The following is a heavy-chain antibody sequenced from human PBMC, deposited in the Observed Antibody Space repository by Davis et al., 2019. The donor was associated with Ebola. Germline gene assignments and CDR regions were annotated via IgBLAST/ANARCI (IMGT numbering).Heavy chain of an antibody. J-gene: IGHJ4*02. D-gene: IGHD2-2*02. Sequence: PGGSLRLSCAASGFTFSGSAMHWVRQASGKGLEWVGRIRSKANSYATAYAASVKGRFTISRDDSKNTAYLQMNSLKTEDTAVYYCVGSDCSSTSCYTGGDCWGQGTLITVSS. CDR3: VGSDCSSTSCYTGGDC. CDR2: IRSKANSYAT. CDR1: GFTFSGSA. V-gene: IGHV3-73*01.